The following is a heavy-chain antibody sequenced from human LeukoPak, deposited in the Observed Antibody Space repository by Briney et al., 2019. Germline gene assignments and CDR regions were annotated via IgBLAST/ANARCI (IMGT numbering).Heavy chain of an antibody. J-gene: IGHJ3*02. CDR3: ARATGYSYGYDAFDI. V-gene: IGHV3-11*04. CDR2: ISSSGTG. Sequence: GGSLRLSCAASGFTFSDYFMSWIRQAPGKGLEWLSHISSSGTGYYTDSVKGRFTISRDNSKNTLYLQMNSLRAEDTAVYYCARATGYSYGYDAFDIWGQGTMVTVSS. D-gene: IGHD5-18*01. CDR1: GFTFSDYF.